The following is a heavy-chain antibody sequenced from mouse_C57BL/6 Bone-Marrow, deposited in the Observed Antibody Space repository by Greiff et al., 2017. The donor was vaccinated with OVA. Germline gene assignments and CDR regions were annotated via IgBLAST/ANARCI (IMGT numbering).Heavy chain of an antibody. D-gene: IGHD4-1*01. J-gene: IGHJ3*01. CDR1: GFSLSTSGMG. CDR2: IYWDDDK. Sequence: QVTLKESGPGLLQPSQTLSLTCSFSGFSLSTSGMGVSWIRQPSGKGLEWLAHIYWDDDKRYSPSLKSRLTISKDTSRNQVFLNSTRVDTADTATSYYARSRGLTGFWFPYWDQGTLVTVSA. V-gene: IGHV8-12*01. CDR3: ARSRGLTGFWFPY.